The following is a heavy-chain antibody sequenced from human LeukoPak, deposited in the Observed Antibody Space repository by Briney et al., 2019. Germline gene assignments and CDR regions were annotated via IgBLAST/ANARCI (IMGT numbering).Heavy chain of an antibody. CDR3: AASRWYFDV. Sequence: KSSETLSLTCTVSGGSISSYYWSWVRQPPGKRLEWLGFIYYTGSTTYNPSLESRVTISVDTSKNQFSLRLRSVTAADTAVYYCAASRWYFDVWGRGVVVAVSS. CDR2: IYYTGST. J-gene: IGHJ2*01. CDR1: GGSISSYY. V-gene: IGHV4-59*08.